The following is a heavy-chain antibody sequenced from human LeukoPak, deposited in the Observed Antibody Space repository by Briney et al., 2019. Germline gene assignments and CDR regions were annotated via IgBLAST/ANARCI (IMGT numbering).Heavy chain of an antibody. CDR1: GYTFTSYG. Sequence: ASVKVSCKASGYTFTSYGISWVRQAPGQGLEWMGWISAYNGNTNYAQTLQGRVTMTTDTFTSNAYMEMRSLRSDDTAVYYCARDEMATIHRPENPDYGMDVWGQGTTVTVSS. CDR3: ARDEMATIHRPENPDYGMDV. J-gene: IGHJ6*02. V-gene: IGHV1-18*01. CDR2: ISAYNGNT. D-gene: IGHD5-24*01.